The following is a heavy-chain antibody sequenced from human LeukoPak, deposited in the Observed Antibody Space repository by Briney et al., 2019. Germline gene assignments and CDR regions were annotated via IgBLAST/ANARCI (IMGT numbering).Heavy chain of an antibody. CDR2: IRYDGSNK. J-gene: IGHJ4*02. D-gene: IGHD6-6*01. V-gene: IGHV3-30*02. CDR3: AKGVYSSSSGFYFDY. Sequence: GGSLRLSCAASGFTFSSYGMHWVRQAPGKGLEWVAFIRYDGSNKYYADSVKGRFTISRDNSKNTLYLQMNSLRAEDTAVYYCAKGVYSSSSGFYFDYWGQGTLVTVSS. CDR1: GFTFSSYG.